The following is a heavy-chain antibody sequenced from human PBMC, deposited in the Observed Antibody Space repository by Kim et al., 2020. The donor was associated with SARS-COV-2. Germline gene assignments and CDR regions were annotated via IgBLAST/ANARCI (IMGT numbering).Heavy chain of an antibody. D-gene: IGHD3-16*01. V-gene: IGHV3-53*01. CDR1: GFTVSSNY. CDR2: IYSGGST. J-gene: IGHJ4*02. CDR3: ARTRGGRAFDY. Sequence: GGSLRLSCAASGFTVSSNYMSWVRQAPGKGLEWVSVIYSGGSTYYADSVKGRFTISRDNSKNTLYLQMNSLRAEDTAVYYCARTRGGRAFDYWGQGTLVTVSS.